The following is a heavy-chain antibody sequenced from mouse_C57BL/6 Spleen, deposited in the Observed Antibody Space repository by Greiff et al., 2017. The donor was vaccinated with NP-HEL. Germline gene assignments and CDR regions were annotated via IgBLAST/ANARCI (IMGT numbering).Heavy chain of an antibody. V-gene: IGHV5-6*01. Sequence: EVKLMESGGDLVKPGGSLKLSCAASGFTFSSYGMSWVRQTPDKRLEWVATISSGGSYTYYPDSVKGRFTISRDNAKNTLYLQMSSLKSEDTAMYYCARGGDSGPMDYWGQGTSVTVSS. J-gene: IGHJ4*01. CDR2: ISSGGSYT. D-gene: IGHD3-1*01. CDR1: GFTFSSYG. CDR3: ARGGDSGPMDY.